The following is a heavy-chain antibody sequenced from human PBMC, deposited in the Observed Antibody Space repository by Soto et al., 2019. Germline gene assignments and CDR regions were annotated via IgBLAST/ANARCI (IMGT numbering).Heavy chain of an antibody. Sequence: QVQLVESGGGVVQHGRSLRLSCAASGFTFSSYAMHWVRQAPGKGLEWVAVISYDGSNKYYADSVKGRFTISRDNSKNTLYLQMNSLRSDDTAVYYCARDYYYASSGYYWDLGYYYYGRDVWGKGTTVTVSS. D-gene: IGHD3-22*01. J-gene: IGHJ6*04. CDR2: ISYDGSNK. V-gene: IGHV3-30*14. CDR1: GFTFSSYA. CDR3: ARDYYYASSGYYWDLGYYYYGRDV.